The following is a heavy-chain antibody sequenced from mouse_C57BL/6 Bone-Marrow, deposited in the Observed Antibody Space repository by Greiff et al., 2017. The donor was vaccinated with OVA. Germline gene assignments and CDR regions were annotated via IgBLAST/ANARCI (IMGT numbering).Heavy chain of an antibody. V-gene: IGHV5-6*02. Sequence: DVKLQESGGDLVKPGGSLKLSCAASGFTFSSYGMSWVRQTPDKRLEWVATISSGGSYTYYPDSVKGRFTISRDNAKNTLYLQMSSLKSEDTAMYYCARGGNYDYWYFDVWGTGTTVTVSS. CDR1: GFTFSSYG. J-gene: IGHJ1*03. D-gene: IGHD2-1*01. CDR3: ARGGNYDYWYFDV. CDR2: ISSGGSYT.